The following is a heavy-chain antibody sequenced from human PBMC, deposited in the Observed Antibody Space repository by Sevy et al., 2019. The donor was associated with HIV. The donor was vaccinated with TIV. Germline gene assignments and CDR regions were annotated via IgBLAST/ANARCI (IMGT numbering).Heavy chain of an antibody. J-gene: IGHJ4*02. CDR2: ISDSGGNT. Sequence: GGSLRLSCAASGFTFINYAMYWVRQTPGKGLEWVSVISDSGGNTYYADSVKGRFTISRDNSENTLYLQMNSLRAGDTAVDYCAKAGGSTGCSFDYWGQGTLVTVSS. V-gene: IGHV3-23*01. CDR3: AKAGGSTGCSFDY. CDR1: GFTFINYA. D-gene: IGHD6-13*01.